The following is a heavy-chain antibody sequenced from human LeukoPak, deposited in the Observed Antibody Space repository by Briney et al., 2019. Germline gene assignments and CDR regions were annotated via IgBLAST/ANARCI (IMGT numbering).Heavy chain of an antibody. J-gene: IGHJ4*02. CDR1: GFTFSSYS. Sequence: PGGSLRLSCAASGFTFSSYSMNWVRQAPGKGLEWVSSISGDSNYIYYADSVRGRFTISRDNAKNSLYLQMNSLRVEDTAVYYCARIKRGYSGYDSSDYWGQGTLVTVSS. CDR2: ISGDSNYI. V-gene: IGHV3-21*01. CDR3: ARIKRGYSGYDSSDY. D-gene: IGHD5-12*01.